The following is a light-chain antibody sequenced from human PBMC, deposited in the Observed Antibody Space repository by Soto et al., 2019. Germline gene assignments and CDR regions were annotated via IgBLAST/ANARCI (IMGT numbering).Light chain of an antibody. V-gene: IGLV1-51*01. CDR1: GSNIGKND. CDR3: GTWDTRLSVVV. Sequence: QSVFTQPPSVSAAPGQKVTISCSGSGSNIGKNDVSWYLQLPGAAPKLISYDTHKRPTGIPARFSGCKPGTSATLGITGLQTGDEADYFCGTWDTRLSVVVFGGGTKFTVL. CDR2: DTH. J-gene: IGLJ2*01.